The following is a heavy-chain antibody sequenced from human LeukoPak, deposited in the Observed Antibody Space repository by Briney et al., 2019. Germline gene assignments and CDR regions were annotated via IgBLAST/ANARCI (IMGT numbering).Heavy chain of an antibody. CDR2: IYYSGST. CDR3: ARVFLIAAAGTVWFGP. J-gene: IGHJ5*02. D-gene: IGHD6-13*01. V-gene: IGHV4-59*01. CDR1: GGSISSYY. Sequence: SETLSLTCTVSGGSISSYYWSWIRQPPGKGLEWIGYIYYSGSTNYNPSLKSRVTISVDTSKNQFSLKLSSVTAADTAVYYCARVFLIAAAGTVWFGPWGQGTLVTVSS.